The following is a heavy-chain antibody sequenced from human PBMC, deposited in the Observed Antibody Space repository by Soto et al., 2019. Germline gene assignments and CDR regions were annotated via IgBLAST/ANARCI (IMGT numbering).Heavy chain of an antibody. CDR3: ARVYPYYDILTGFYPGALDI. J-gene: IGHJ3*02. CDR1: GYTFTSYG. V-gene: IGHV1-18*01. D-gene: IGHD3-9*01. CDR2: ISAYNGNT. Sequence: QVHLVQSGAEVKKPGASVKVSCKASGYTFTSYGISWVRQAPGQGLEWMGWISAYNGNTNYAQKIQGRVTMTTATSTSTAYMELRSLTSDDTAVYYCARVYPYYDILTGFYPGALDIWGQGTMVTVSS.